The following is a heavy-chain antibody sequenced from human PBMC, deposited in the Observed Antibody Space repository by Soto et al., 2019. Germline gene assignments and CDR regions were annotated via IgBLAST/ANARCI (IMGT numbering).Heavy chain of an antibody. CDR3: AIGPSGWYGFDY. CDR1: GFTFSSNW. V-gene: IGHV3-74*01. J-gene: IGHJ4*02. D-gene: IGHD6-19*01. CDR2: INSDGSST. Sequence: EVQLVESGGGLVQPGGSLRLSCADSGFTFSSNWMHWVRQAPGKGLVWVSRINSDGSSTSYADSVKGRFTISRDNAKNTLYLQMNSLRAEDTAVYYCAIGPSGWYGFDYWGQGTLVTVSS.